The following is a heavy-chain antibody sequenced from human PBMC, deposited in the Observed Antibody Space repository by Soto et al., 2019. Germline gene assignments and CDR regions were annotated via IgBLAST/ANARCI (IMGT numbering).Heavy chain of an antibody. CDR3: ARGKGKGYSGYSSSWPHYYYGMDV. CDR1: GYTFTGYY. Sequence: ASVKVSCKASGYTFTGYYMHWVRQAPGQGLEWMGWINPNSGGTNYAQKFQGWVTMTRDTSISTAYMELGRLRSEETAVYYCARGKGKGYSGYSSSWPHYYYGMDVWGQGTTVTVSS. CDR2: INPNSGGT. V-gene: IGHV1-2*04. D-gene: IGHD6-13*01. J-gene: IGHJ6*02.